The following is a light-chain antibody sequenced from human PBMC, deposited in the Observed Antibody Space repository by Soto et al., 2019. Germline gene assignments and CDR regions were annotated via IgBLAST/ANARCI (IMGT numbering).Light chain of an antibody. CDR1: QTISSF. J-gene: IGKJ2*01. CDR3: QQSYSTPYS. CDR2: ATS. Sequence: DIQMTQSPSFLSASLGDRVTITCRASQTISSFLDWYQQRPGKAPKLLIYATSNLHSGVPSRFSGAGSGKDFTLTINSLQPEDCATYYCQQSYSTPYSFGQGTKL. V-gene: IGKV1-39*01.